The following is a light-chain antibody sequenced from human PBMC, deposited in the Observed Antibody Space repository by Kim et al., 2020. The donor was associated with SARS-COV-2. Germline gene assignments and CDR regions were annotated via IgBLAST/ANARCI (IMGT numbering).Light chain of an antibody. J-gene: IGLJ2*01. Sequence: QSALTQPPSVSGSPGQSVTISCAGTSSDVGSSNRVSCYQQPPGTAPKLNIYEISYRPSGVPDRFSGSKSGNTASLTISGLQAEDEGDYYCSSNTPSSTLLFGGGTQLTVL. CDR1: SSDVGSSNR. CDR2: EIS. CDR3: SSNTPSSTLL. V-gene: IGLV2-18*02.